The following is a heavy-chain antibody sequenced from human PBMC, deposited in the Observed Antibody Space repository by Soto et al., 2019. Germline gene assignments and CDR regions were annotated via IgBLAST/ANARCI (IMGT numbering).Heavy chain of an antibody. J-gene: IGHJ6*02. V-gene: IGHV2-5*02. CDR2: IYWDDDK. Sequence: QITLKESGPTLVKPTQTLTLTCTFSGFSFSTSGVGVGWIRQPPGKALEWLALIYWDDDKRYSPSLKSRLTITKDTSRNQVVLTMTNMDPVDTATYYCAHHLIGPTGLYAMDVWGQGTTVTVSS. D-gene: IGHD2-8*01. CDR1: GFSFSTSGVG. CDR3: AHHLIGPTGLYAMDV.